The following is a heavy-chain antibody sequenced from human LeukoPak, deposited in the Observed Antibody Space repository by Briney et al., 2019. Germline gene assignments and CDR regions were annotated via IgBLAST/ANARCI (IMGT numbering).Heavy chain of an antibody. Sequence: SQTLSLTCTVSGGSISSGDYYWSWIRQPPGKGLEWIGYIYYSGSTYYNPSLKSRVTISVDTSKNQFSLKLSSVTAADTAVYFCARXXXDDYAQSAGDYWGQGTLVTVSS. D-gene: IGHD4-17*01. CDR1: GGSISSGDYY. V-gene: IGHV4-30-4*01. J-gene: IGHJ4*02. CDR3: ARXXXDDYAQSAGDY. CDR2: IYYSGST.